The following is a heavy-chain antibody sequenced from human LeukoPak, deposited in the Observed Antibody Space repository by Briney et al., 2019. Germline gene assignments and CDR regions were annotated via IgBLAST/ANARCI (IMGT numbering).Heavy chain of an antibody. CDR2: ISSRSAYI. Sequence: LWGSLTVSCAASGFTFSDYSMNWVRQAPGKGLEWVSSISSRSAYIHYTDSVKGRFNISRDNAENSLYLQMNNLRAGDTAVYYCARVEVHNSGLYFDHYDQGTLVTVSS. V-gene: IGHV3-21*04. J-gene: IGHJ4*02. CDR3: ARVEVHNSGLYFDH. CDR1: GFTFSDYS. D-gene: IGHD6-19*01.